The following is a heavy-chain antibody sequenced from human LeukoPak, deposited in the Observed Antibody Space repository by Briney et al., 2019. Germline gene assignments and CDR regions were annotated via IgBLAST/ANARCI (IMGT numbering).Heavy chain of an antibody. D-gene: IGHD6-6*01. CDR1: GYSISSGYY. J-gene: IGHJ3*02. V-gene: IGHV4-38-2*01. CDR2: IYHSGST. CDR3: ARQSSSSPLDAFDI. Sequence: SETLSLTCAVSGYSISSGYYWGWIRQPPGKGLEWIGSIYHSGSTYYNPSLKSRVTISVDTSKNQFSLKLSSVTAADTAVYYCARQSSSSPLDAFDIWGQGTMVTVSS.